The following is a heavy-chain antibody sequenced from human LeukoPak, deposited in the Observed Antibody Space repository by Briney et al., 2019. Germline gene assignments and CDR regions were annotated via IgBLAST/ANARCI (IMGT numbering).Heavy chain of an antibody. Sequence: GGSLRLSCSASGFTFSTYAMHWVRQAPGKGLEYVSAINTNGDSTYNADSVQGRFTISRDNSKNTLYLQMSSLRTEDTAVYYCVKDPRGGGYYTSFDYWGQGTLVTVSS. CDR2: INTNGDST. CDR3: VKDPRGGGYYTSFDY. J-gene: IGHJ4*02. CDR1: GFTFSTYA. V-gene: IGHV3-64D*09. D-gene: IGHD3-3*01.